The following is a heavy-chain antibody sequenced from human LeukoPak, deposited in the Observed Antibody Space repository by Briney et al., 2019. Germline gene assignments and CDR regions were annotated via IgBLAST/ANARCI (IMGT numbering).Heavy chain of an antibody. CDR2: IYTSGST. CDR1: GGSFSGYY. Sequence: SETLSLTCAVYGGSFSGYYWSWIRQPAGKGLEWIGRIYTSGSTNYNPSLKSRVTISVDTSKNQFSLKLSSVTAADTAVYYCARLRTYYYDKRAFDVWGQGTMVTVSS. J-gene: IGHJ3*01. CDR3: ARLRTYYYDKRAFDV. D-gene: IGHD3-22*01. V-gene: IGHV4-59*10.